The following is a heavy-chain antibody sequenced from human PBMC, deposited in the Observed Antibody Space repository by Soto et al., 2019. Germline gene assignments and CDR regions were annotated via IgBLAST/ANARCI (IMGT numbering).Heavy chain of an antibody. CDR1: GYTFSSKG. V-gene: IGHV1-18*01. Sequence: QVQLEQSTAEMKKPGASVKVSYKSSGYTFSSKGFSWLRQAPGQRLEWMGWISGETGNTNYAPKFQARLTMTTDTSTATAYMELRSLRTDDTAVYYCARDGNWNHEPFDYWGQGTLVTVSS. D-gene: IGHD1-20*01. CDR2: ISGETGNT. J-gene: IGHJ4*02. CDR3: ARDGNWNHEPFDY.